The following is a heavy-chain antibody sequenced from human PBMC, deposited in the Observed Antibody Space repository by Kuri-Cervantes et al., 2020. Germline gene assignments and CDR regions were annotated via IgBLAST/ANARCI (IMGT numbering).Heavy chain of an antibody. CDR1: GFTVSSNY. Sequence: GGSLRLSCAASGFTVSSNYMSWVRQAPGKGLEWVAVISYDGSNKYYADSVKGRFTISRDNSKNTLYLQMNSLRAEDTAVYYCAREATDEEFGVVIILVADNDAFDIWGQGTMVTVSS. J-gene: IGHJ3*02. CDR3: AREATDEEFGVVIILVADNDAFDI. V-gene: IGHV3-30-3*01. D-gene: IGHD3-3*01. CDR2: ISYDGSNK.